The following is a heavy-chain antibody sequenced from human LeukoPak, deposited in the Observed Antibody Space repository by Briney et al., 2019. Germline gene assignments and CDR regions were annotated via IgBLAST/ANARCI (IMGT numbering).Heavy chain of an antibody. Sequence: PGGSLRLSCAASGFTFSSYAMHWVRQAPGKGLEWVAVVSFDGDNKYYADSVKDRFTISRDNSQNTLYLQLNSLRAEDTAVYYCASDWTLNYWGQGTLVTVSS. D-gene: IGHD3/OR15-3a*01. CDR3: ASDWTLNY. CDR2: VSFDGDNK. J-gene: IGHJ4*02. CDR1: GFTFSSYA. V-gene: IGHV3-30-3*01.